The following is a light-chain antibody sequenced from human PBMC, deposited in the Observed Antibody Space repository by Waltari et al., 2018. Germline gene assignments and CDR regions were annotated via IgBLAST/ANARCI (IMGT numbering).Light chain of an antibody. Sequence: QSALPQPASVSGSPGQSITISCTGTRSDVGSYNLFSWYQQHPGKAPKVMIYDVSERPSGVSNRFSGSKSANTASLTISGLQAEDEGDYYCCSYAGSATWVFGGGTKLTVL. J-gene: IGLJ3*02. V-gene: IGLV2-23*02. CDR3: CSYAGSATWV. CDR1: RSDVGSYNL. CDR2: DVS.